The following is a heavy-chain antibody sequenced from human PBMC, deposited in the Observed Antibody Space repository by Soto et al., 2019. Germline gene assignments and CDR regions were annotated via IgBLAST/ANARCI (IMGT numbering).Heavy chain of an antibody. D-gene: IGHD6-13*01. Sequence: ASVKVSCKASGYTFTGYYMHWVRQAPGQGLEWMGWINPNSGGTNYAQKFQGWVTMTRDMSISTAYMELSRLRSDDTAVYYCARARYSSSWPHRYYYYYGMDVWGQGTTVTVSS. V-gene: IGHV1-2*04. CDR3: ARARYSSSWPHRYYYYYGMDV. J-gene: IGHJ6*02. CDR1: GYTFTGYY. CDR2: INPNSGGT.